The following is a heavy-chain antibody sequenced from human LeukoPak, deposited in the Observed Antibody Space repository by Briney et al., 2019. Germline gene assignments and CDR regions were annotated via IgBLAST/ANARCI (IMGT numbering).Heavy chain of an antibody. J-gene: IGHJ6*02. CDR2: IYPGDSDT. CDR1: GYSFTSYW. V-gene: IGHV5-51*01. Sequence: GESLQISCKGSGYSFTSYWIGWVRQMPGKGLEWMGIIYPGDSDTRYSPSFQGQVTISADKSISTAYLQWSSLKASDTAMYYCARHVYSSSWFQTYYYGMDVWGQGSTVTVSS. CDR3: ARHVYSSSWFQTYYYGMDV. D-gene: IGHD6-13*01.